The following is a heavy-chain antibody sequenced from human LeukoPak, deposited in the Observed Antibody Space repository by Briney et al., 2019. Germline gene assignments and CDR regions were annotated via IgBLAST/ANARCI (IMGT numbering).Heavy chain of an antibody. Sequence: GGSLRLSCAASGFTFSSYSMNWVRQAPGKGLEWVSYISSSSSTIYYADSVKGRFTISRDNAKNSLYLQVNSLRDEDTAVYYCARGRGNYVLPYDYWGQGTLVTVSS. CDR1: GFTFSSYS. V-gene: IGHV3-48*02. CDR3: ARGRGNYVLPYDY. D-gene: IGHD4-11*01. J-gene: IGHJ4*02. CDR2: ISSSSSTI.